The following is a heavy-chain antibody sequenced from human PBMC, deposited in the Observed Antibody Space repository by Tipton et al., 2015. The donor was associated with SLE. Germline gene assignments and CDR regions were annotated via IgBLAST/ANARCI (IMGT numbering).Heavy chain of an antibody. J-gene: IGHJ6*03. D-gene: IGHD1-7*01. CDR1: GYTFTNYG. V-gene: IGHV1-18*01. CDR2: FSHRKSNT. CDR3: AREGRWNYANYFYYMDV. Sequence: QLVQSGAEVKKPGASVKVSCKTSGYTFTNYGVSWVRQAPGQGLEWMGWFSHRKSNTNYAQKFQCRDTMTTDTAKSTAYMEDRSLRSDDTAIYYCAREGRWNYANYFYYMDVWGEGTTVTVSS.